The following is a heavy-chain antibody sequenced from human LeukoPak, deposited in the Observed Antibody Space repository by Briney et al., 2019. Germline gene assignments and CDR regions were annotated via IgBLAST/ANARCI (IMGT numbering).Heavy chain of an antibody. CDR1: GFTFSSYG. Sequence: PGGSLRLYCAASGFTFSSYGMHWVRQAPGKGLEWVAFIRYDGSNKYYADSVEGRFTISRDNSKNTLYLQMNSLRAEDTAVYYCAKDQGTGFLEWLSNYYYMDVWGKGTTVTVSS. V-gene: IGHV3-30*02. CDR3: AKDQGTGFLEWLSNYYYMDV. D-gene: IGHD3-3*01. CDR2: IRYDGSNK. J-gene: IGHJ6*03.